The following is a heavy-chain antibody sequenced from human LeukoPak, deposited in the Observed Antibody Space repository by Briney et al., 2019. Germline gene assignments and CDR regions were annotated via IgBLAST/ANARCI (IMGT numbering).Heavy chain of an antibody. D-gene: IGHD5-24*01. Sequence: SETLSLTCTVSGGSISSYYWSSIRQPPGKGLEWNGYFYYIGSTNYNPSLKSRVTISVDTSKNQFSLKLSSVTAADTAVYYCARHPSGRMLLQQGGWFDPWGQGTLVTVSS. CDR1: GGSISSYY. J-gene: IGHJ5*02. CDR3: ARHPSGRMLLQQGGWFDP. V-gene: IGHV4-59*01. CDR2: FYYIGST.